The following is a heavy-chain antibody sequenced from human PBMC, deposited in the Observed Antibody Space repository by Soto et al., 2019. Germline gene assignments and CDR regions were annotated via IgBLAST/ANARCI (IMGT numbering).Heavy chain of an antibody. CDR3: TRATFDV. CDR2: IWFDGVRE. Sequence: GGSLRLSCAVSGFSFSTYAMHWVRQAPGKGLEWLAIIWFDGVREYYAESVRGRFTISIDNSKNTVFLQMDTVGAEDSALYYCTRATFDVWGQGTTVTVSS. V-gene: IGHV3-33*01. J-gene: IGHJ6*02. CDR1: GFSFSTYA.